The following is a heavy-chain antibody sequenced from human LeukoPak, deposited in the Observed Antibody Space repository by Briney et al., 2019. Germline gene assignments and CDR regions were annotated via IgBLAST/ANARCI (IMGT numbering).Heavy chain of an antibody. Sequence: SETLSLTCTVSGGSISSSSYYWGWIRQPPGKGLEWIGSIYYSGSTYYNPSLKSRVTISVDTSKNQFSLKLSSVTAADTAVYYCARGCPYGDKPQYYFDYWGQGTLVTVSS. J-gene: IGHJ4*02. CDR3: ARGCPYGDKPQYYFDY. CDR2: IYYSGST. V-gene: IGHV4-39*07. CDR1: GGSISSSSYY. D-gene: IGHD4-23*01.